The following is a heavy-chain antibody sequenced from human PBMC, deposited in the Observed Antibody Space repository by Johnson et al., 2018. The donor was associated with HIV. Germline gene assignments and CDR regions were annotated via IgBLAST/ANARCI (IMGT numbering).Heavy chain of an antibody. CDR2: IRYDGSNK. Sequence: QVQLVESGGGLVQPGGSLRLSCAASGFTFSSYGMHWVRQAPGKGLEWVAFIRYDGSNKYYADSVKGRFTISRDNSKNTLYLQMNSLRAEDTAVYYCARDPPYGGNPSAFDVWGQGTMVTVSS. D-gene: IGHD4-23*01. CDR3: ARDPPYGGNPSAFDV. V-gene: IGHV3-30*02. CDR1: GFTFSSYG. J-gene: IGHJ3*01.